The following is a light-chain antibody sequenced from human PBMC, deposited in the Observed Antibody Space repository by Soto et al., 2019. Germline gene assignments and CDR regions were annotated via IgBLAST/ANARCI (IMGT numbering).Light chain of an antibody. CDR3: QQYGSSPPWT. V-gene: IGKV3-20*01. Sequence: EIVLTQSPGTLSLSPGERATLSCRASQSVSSSYVAWYQQKPGQAPRLIIYGASSRATGIPDRFSGSGSGTDFTLTISRLEPEDFAVYYCQQYGSSPPWTFGQGTKVEIK. CDR2: GAS. CDR1: QSVSSSY. J-gene: IGKJ1*01.